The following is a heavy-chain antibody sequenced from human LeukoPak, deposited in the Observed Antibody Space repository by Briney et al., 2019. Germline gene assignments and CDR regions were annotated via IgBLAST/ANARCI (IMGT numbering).Heavy chain of an antibody. D-gene: IGHD4/OR15-4a*01. J-gene: IGHJ4*02. CDR1: GFTFSGNG. CDR3: ARLNGANVGYFDY. CDR2: IWYDGSDK. V-gene: IGHV3-33*01. Sequence: PGGSLRLSCAASGFTFSGNGMHWVRQAPGKGLEWGATIWYDGSDKYYADSVKGRFTISRDNSKNTLYLQMNSLRAEDTAVYYCARLNGANVGYFDYWGQGTLVTVSS.